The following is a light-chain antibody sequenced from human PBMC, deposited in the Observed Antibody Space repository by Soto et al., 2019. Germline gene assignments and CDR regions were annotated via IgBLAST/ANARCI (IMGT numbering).Light chain of an antibody. J-gene: IGLJ1*01. CDR1: ISDVGSSGP. Sequence: QSVLTQPASVSGSPGQSITISCSGSISDVGSSGPVSWYQHHPGQVPKLIIYEGSRRPSGVSSRSSGTKTGNTASLTIAGLQAEDADNYYCCSYVGARTYVFGTGTKVTVL. CDR2: EGS. V-gene: IGLV2-23*01. CDR3: CSYVGARTYV.